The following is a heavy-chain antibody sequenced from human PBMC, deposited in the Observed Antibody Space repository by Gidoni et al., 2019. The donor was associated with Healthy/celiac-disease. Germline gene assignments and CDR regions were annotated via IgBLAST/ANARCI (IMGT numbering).Heavy chain of an antibody. D-gene: IGHD2-2*01. CDR3: ARDDGYCSSTSCSSGWFDP. Sequence: QVQLVQSGAEVKKPGASVTVSCKASGYTFTGYYMHWLRQAPRQGLKWMGWINPNSGGTNYAQKFQGRVTMTRDTSISTAYMELSRLRSDDTAVYYCARDDGYCSSTSCSSGWFDPWGQGTLVTVSS. CDR2: INPNSGGT. V-gene: IGHV1-2*02. J-gene: IGHJ5*02. CDR1: GYTFTGYY.